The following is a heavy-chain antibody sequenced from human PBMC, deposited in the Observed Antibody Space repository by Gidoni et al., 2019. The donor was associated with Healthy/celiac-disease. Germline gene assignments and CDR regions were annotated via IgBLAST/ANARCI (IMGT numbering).Heavy chain of an antibody. Sequence: QVQLVQSGAEVKKPGASVKVSCKASGYTFTSYGISWVRQAPGQGLEWMGWISAYNGNTNYAQKLHGRVTMTTDTSTSTAYMELRSLISDDTAVYYCATSKVLDSSGYYFDYWGQGTLVTVSS. CDR1: GYTFTSYG. CDR2: ISAYNGNT. V-gene: IGHV1-18*01. D-gene: IGHD3-22*01. CDR3: ATSKVLDSSGYYFDY. J-gene: IGHJ4*02.